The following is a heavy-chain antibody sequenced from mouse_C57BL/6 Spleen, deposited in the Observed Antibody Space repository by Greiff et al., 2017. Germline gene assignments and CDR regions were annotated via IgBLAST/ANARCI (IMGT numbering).Heavy chain of an antibody. CDR3: ARRDYSNTYAMDY. J-gene: IGHJ4*01. CDR2: IDPSDSYT. D-gene: IGHD2-5*01. Sequence: QVQLKQPGAELVRPGTSVKLSCKASGYTFTSYWMHWVKQRPGQGLEWIGVIDPSDSYTNYNPQLKGNATLTVDTSSSTAYMQLSSLTSEDSAVYYCARRDYSNTYAMDYWGQGTSVTVSS. V-gene: IGHV1-59*01. CDR1: GYTFTSYW.